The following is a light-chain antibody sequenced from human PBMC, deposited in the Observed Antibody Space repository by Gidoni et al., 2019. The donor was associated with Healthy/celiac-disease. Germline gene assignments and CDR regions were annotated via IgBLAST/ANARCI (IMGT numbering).Light chain of an antibody. CDR1: RSVSSN. V-gene: IGKV3-15*01. CDR3: QQCNNWPRT. Sequence: EIVMTQSPATLSVSTGERATLSCRASRSVSSNLAWYQQKLGQAPRLLIYGASTRATGIEALFSGSGSGTEFTLTISSLQSEDFAVYYCQQCNNWPRTFGQGTKVEIK. J-gene: IGKJ1*01. CDR2: GAS.